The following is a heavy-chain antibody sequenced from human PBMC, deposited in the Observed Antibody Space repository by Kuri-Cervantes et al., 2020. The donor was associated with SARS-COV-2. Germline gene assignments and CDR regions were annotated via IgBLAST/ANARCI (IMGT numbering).Heavy chain of an antibody. V-gene: IGHV4-59*01. CDR2: IYYTGST. J-gene: IGHJ4*02. CDR3: AKDLAVAGSEDDS. Sequence: SETLSLTCTVSGASISRYYWSWIRQPPGKGLEWIGYIYYTGSTNSNPSLKSRVTISMDTSKSQFSLKVSSVTAADTAVYYCAKDLAVAGSEDDSWGQGTLVTVSS. CDR1: GASISRYY. D-gene: IGHD6-19*01.